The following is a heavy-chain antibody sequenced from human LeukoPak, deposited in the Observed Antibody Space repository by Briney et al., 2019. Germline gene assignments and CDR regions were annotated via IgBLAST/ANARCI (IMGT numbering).Heavy chain of an antibody. CDR2: IYYSGST. D-gene: IGHD3-16*01. CDR1: GGSISSYY. J-gene: IGHJ3*02. CDR3: ARGRSYDYVWGSYDAFDI. Sequence: PSETLSLTCTVSGGSISSYYWSWIRQPPGKGLEWIGYIYYSGSTNYNPSLKSRVTISVDTSKNQFSLKLSSVTAADTAVYYCARGRSYDYVWGSYDAFDIWGQGTMVTVSS. V-gene: IGHV4-59*01.